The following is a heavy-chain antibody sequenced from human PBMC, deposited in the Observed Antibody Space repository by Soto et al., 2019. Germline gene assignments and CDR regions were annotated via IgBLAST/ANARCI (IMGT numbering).Heavy chain of an antibody. V-gene: IGHV3-48*03. CDR2: ISSSGSTI. Sequence: EVQLVESGGGLVQPGGSLRLSCAASGFTFSSYEMNWVRQAPGKGLEWVSYISSSGSTIYYADSVKGQFTISRDNAKNSLYLQMNSLRAEDTAVYYCARDRGNYYDSSGYYDYWGQGTLVTVSS. D-gene: IGHD3-22*01. CDR3: ARDRGNYYDSSGYYDY. J-gene: IGHJ4*02. CDR1: GFTFSSYE.